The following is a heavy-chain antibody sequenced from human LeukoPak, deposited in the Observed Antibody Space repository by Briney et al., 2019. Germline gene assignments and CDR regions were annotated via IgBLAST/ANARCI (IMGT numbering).Heavy chain of an antibody. D-gene: IGHD6-13*01. Sequence: ASVKVSCKASGYTFTSYDINWVRQATGQGLEWMGWMNANSGNTGYAQKFQGRVTMTSNTPISTAYMELSSLRSEDTAVYYCARGLGAATAPYNWFDPWGQGTLVTVSS. V-gene: IGHV1-8*01. CDR1: GYTFTSYD. J-gene: IGHJ5*02. CDR3: ARGLGAATAPYNWFDP. CDR2: MNANSGNT.